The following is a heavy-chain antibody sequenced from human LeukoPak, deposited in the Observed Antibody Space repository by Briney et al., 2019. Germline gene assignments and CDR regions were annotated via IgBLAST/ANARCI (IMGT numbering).Heavy chain of an antibody. D-gene: IGHD3-10*01. CDR1: GFTSSSYA. J-gene: IGHJ4*02. CDR3: AKDGVITMVRGANFDY. CDR2: ISGSGGSA. Sequence: GGSLRLSCAASGFTSSSYAMSWVRQAPGKGLEWVSAISGSGGSAYYADSVKGRFTISRDNSNNTLYLQMNSLRAEDTAVYYCAKDGVITMVRGANFDYWGQGTLVTVSS. V-gene: IGHV3-23*01.